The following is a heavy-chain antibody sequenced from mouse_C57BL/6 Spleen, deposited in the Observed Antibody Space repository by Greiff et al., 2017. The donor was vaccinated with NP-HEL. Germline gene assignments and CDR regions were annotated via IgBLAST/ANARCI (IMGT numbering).Heavy chain of an antibody. J-gene: IGHJ2*01. CDR1: GYTFTSYW. D-gene: IGHD2-4*01. CDR2: IYPGSGST. V-gene: IGHV1-55*01. Sequence: QVQLQQPGAELVKPGASVKMSCKASGYTFTSYWITWVKQRPGQGLEWIGDIYPGSGSTNYNEKFKSKATLTADISSSTAYMQLSSLTSEDSAVYYCARSLYYDYDGDGFDYWGQGTTLTVSS. CDR3: ARSLYYDYDGDGFDY.